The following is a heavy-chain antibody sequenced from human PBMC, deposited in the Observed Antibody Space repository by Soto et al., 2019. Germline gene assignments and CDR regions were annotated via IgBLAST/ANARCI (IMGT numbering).Heavy chain of an antibody. CDR3: ATGDQLSAEVTGISFSF. J-gene: IGHJ4*02. Sequence: ASVKVSCKVSGYTLRELSLHWVRQAPGKGLEWLAGYDTAKDETHYAQTVKGRITVTEDTSAVTAYMELRGLTFDDSAVYYCATGDQLSAEVTGISFSFWGQGTRVTVSS. CDR2: YDTAKDET. CDR1: GYTLRELS. D-gene: IGHD2-21*02. V-gene: IGHV1-24*01.